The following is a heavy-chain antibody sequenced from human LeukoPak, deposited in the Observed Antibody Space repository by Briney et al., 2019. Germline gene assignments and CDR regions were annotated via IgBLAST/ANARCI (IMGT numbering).Heavy chain of an antibody. CDR1: GGTFTSYA. D-gene: IGHD2-2*01. CDR3: ATANLPPYWSSTSCYQWPWFDP. V-gene: IGHV1-69*05. Sequence: GSSVKVSCKASGGTFTSYAISWVRQAPGQGLEWMGGIIPIFGTANYAQKFQGRVTITTDESTSTAYMELGSLRSEDTAVYYCATANLPPYWSSTSCYQWPWFDPWGQGTLVSVSS. J-gene: IGHJ5*02. CDR2: IIPIFGTA.